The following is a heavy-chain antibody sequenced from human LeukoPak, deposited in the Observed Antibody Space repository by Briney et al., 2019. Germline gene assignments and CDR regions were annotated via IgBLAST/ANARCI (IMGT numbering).Heavy chain of an antibody. J-gene: IGHJ4*02. CDR1: GYSISSGYY. D-gene: IGHD3-22*01. CDR3: ARDLSGYRDY. V-gene: IGHV4-38-2*02. Sequence: SETLSLTCAVSGYSISSGYYWGWIRQPPGKGLEWIGRIYTSGSTNYNPSLKSRVTMSVDTSKNQLSLKLSSVTAADTAVYYCARDLSGYRDYWGQGTLVTVSS. CDR2: IYTSGST.